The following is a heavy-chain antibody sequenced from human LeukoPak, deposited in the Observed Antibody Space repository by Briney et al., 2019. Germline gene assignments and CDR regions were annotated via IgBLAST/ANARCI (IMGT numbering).Heavy chain of an antibody. Sequence: SETLSLTCTVSGGSLSSYYWSWIRQPPGKGLEWIGYIYYSGTTNYNPSLKRRVTISVDTSKNQFSLKLSSVTAADTAVYYCARASRWSSIVVVTATYFDYWGQGTLVTVSS. CDR2: IYYSGTT. D-gene: IGHD2-21*02. J-gene: IGHJ4*02. CDR3: ARASRWSSIVVVTATYFDY. CDR1: GGSLSSYY. V-gene: IGHV4-59*12.